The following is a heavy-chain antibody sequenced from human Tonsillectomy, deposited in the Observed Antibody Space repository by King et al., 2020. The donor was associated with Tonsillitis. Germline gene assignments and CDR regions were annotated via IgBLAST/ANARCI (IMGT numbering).Heavy chain of an antibody. V-gene: IGHV1-2*02. CDR2: INPNSGGT. Sequence: QLVQSGAEVKKPGASVKVSCKASGYTFTGYYIHWVRQAPGQGLEWMGWINPNSGGTNYAQKFQGRVTMTWDTSISTAYMDLSRLRSDDTAVYYCAREFEGGGNYGGGAFDIWGQGTMVTVSS. CDR3: AREFEGGGNYGGGAFDI. D-gene: IGHD1-26*01. J-gene: IGHJ3*02. CDR1: GYTFTGYY.